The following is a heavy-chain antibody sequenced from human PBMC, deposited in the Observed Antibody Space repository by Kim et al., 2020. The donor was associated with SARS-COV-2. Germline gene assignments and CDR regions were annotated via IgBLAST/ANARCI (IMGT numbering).Heavy chain of an antibody. CDR1: GYTFTSYG. D-gene: IGHD3-22*01. J-gene: IGHJ1*01. CDR3: ASYILDRVDHYYYDSSGYFRGFQH. CDR2: ISAYNGNT. V-gene: IGHV1-18*01. Sequence: ASVKVSCKASGYTFTSYGISWVRQAPGQGLEWMGWISAYNGNTNYAQKLQGRVTMTTDTSTSTAYMELRSLRSDDTAVYYCASYILDRVDHYYYDSSGYFRGFQHWGQGTLVTVSS.